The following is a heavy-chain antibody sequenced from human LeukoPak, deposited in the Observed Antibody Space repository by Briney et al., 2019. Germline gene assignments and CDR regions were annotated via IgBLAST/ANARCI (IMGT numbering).Heavy chain of an antibody. Sequence: QTGGSLRLSCEASGFTFSTYWMHWVRQAPGKGLVWVSRIRSDGTGTTYADSVRGRFTISRDNAKNTLYLHMNSLRAEDTAVYYCTRTRHDGTYFDFWGQGTLVTVSS. CDR1: GFTFSTYW. CDR3: TRTRHDGTYFDF. D-gene: IGHD1-26*01. V-gene: IGHV3-74*01. CDR2: IRSDGTGT. J-gene: IGHJ4*02.